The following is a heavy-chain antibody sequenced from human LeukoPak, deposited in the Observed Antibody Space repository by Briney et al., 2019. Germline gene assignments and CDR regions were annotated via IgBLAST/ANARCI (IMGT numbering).Heavy chain of an antibody. D-gene: IGHD6-19*01. CDR2: INTDGTVT. J-gene: IGHJ6*01. V-gene: IGHV3-74*01. CDR3: TTKQWLAQPPDA. CDR1: GFTFSKYW. Sequence: GGALRVSCAAPGFTFSKYWMLWVRQAPGKGLESVSRINTDGTVTTYADSVKGRFPVSRDNANNPMFLQMNSVSEETTPSNDFTTKQWLAQPPDAWGQGTPVNGSS.